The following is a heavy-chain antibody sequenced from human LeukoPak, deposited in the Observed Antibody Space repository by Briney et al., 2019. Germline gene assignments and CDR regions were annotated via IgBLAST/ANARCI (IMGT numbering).Heavy chain of an antibody. Sequence: GGSLRLSCAASGFTVTTLAMTWVRQAPGKGLEWVSVIGESDGRTYYADSVKGRVTISRDESKNTLYLQMNSLRAEDTAVYYCAKGPTDSCWEKLHDWGQGTLVTVSS. CDR3: AKGPTDSCWEKLHD. CDR2: IGESDGRT. D-gene: IGHD1-26*01. J-gene: IGHJ4*02. V-gene: IGHV3-23*01. CDR1: GFTVTTLA.